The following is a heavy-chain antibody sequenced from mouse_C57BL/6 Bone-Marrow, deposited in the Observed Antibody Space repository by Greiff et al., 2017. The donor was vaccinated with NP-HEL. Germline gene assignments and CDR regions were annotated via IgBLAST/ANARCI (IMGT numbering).Heavy chain of an antibody. CDR1: GYTFTSYW. D-gene: IGHD1-1*01. V-gene: IGHV1-55*01. CDR2: IYPGSGST. J-gene: IGHJ3*01. Sequence: VQLQQSGAELVKPGASVKMSCKASGYTFTSYWITWVKQRPGQGLEWIGDIYPGSGSTNYNEKFKSKATLTVDTSSSTAYMQLSSLTSEDSAVYDCARRHYYGSSPFAYWGQGTLVTVSA. CDR3: ARRHYYGSSPFAY.